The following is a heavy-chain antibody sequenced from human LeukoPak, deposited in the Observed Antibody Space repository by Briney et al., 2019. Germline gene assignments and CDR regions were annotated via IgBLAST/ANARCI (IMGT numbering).Heavy chain of an antibody. CDR3: ARAYKDRSLAGKKEFFQH. V-gene: IGHV3-9*01. CDR2: ISWNSGTI. Sequence: LPGGSLRLSCAASGFTFDNYAMNWVRQVPGKGLEWISFISWNSGTIGYADSVKGRFTISRDNANNFLYLQMNSLRAEDTALYYCARAYKDRSLAGKKEFFQHWGQGTLVTVSS. J-gene: IGHJ1*01. D-gene: IGHD6-19*01. CDR1: GFTFDNYA.